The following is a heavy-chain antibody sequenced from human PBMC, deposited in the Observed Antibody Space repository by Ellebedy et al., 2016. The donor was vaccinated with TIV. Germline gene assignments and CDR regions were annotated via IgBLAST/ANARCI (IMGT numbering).Heavy chain of an antibody. CDR1: GGSISSNNW. J-gene: IGHJ6*02. V-gene: IGHV4-4*02. CDR3: ASYLAARPRWGYYYYGMDV. CDR2: IYHSGST. D-gene: IGHD6-6*01. Sequence: SETLSLXCAVSGGSISSNNWWCWLRPPPGKGLEWIGEIYHSGSTNYNPSLKSRVTISVDKSKNQFSLKLSSVTAADTAVYYCASYLAARPRWGYYYYGMDVWGQGTTVTVSS.